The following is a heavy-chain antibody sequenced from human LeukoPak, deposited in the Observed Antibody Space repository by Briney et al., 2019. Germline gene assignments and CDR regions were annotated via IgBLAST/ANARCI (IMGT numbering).Heavy chain of an antibody. CDR3: ARGQWLDNS. CDR1: GGSFSGYS. D-gene: IGHD6-19*01. V-gene: IGHV4-34*01. CDR2: INHSGST. J-gene: IGHJ4*02. Sequence: SETLSFTCAVYGGSFSGYSWSWIRQPPGKGLEWIGEINHSGSTNYNASLKSRVTMSVDTSKNQFSLNLRSVTAADTAVYYCARGQWLDNSWGQGTLVTVSS.